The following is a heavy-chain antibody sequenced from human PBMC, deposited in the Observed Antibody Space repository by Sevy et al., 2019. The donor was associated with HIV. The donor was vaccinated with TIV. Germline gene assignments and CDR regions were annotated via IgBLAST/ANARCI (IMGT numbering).Heavy chain of an antibody. CDR1: GFTFSSYG. V-gene: IGHV3-33*01. CDR3: ASLPNNYYDSGGYSGNDASDI. D-gene: IGHD3-22*01. Sequence: GGSLRLSCAASGFTFSSYGMHWVRQAPGKGLEWVAVIWNDRSNKEYADSVKGRFTISRDNSKNTLYLQMNSLRAEDTAVYYCASLPNNYYDSGGYSGNDASDIWGQGTMVTVSS. J-gene: IGHJ3*02. CDR2: IWNDRSNK.